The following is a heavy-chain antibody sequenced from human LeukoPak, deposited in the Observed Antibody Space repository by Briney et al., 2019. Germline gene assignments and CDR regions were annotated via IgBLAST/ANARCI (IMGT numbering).Heavy chain of an antibody. V-gene: IGHV4-30-4*01. D-gene: IGHD3-16*01. Sequence: SETLSLTCTVSGGSIISGDYYCSWIRQPPGKGLEWIGYSFYSGTTYYNPSLKSRVTISVDTSKNQFSLKLTSVTVADTAVYYCARAPGGYFDLWGRGTLVTVSS. CDR3: ARAPGGYFDL. J-gene: IGHJ2*01. CDR2: SFYSGTT. CDR1: GGSIISGDYY.